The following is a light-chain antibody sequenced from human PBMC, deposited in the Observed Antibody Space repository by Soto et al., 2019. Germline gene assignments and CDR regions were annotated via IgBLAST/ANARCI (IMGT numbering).Light chain of an antibody. CDR1: QSVSSSY. CDR2: GAS. V-gene: IGKV3-20*01. J-gene: IGKJ2*01. Sequence: EIVLTQSPGTLSLSPGERATLSCRASQSVSSSYLAWYQQKPGQAPRLLIYGASSRATGIPARFSGSGSGTAFTFTISRLAPEDFAVYYCHQYGRSPPYTFGQGTTLEIK. CDR3: HQYGRSPPYT.